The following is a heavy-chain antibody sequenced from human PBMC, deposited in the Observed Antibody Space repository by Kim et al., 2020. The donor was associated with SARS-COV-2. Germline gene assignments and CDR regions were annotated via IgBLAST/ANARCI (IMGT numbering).Heavy chain of an antibody. D-gene: IGHD3-9*01. CDR3: ARGGDDILTGYSI. V-gene: IGHV1-46*01. Sequence: YAQKSQGRVTMTRDTSTSTVYMELSSLRSEDTAVYYCARGGDDILTGYSIWGQGTMVTVSS. J-gene: IGHJ3*02.